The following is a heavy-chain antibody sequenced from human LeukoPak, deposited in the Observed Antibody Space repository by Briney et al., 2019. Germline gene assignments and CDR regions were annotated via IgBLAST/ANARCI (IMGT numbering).Heavy chain of an antibody. CDR2: LSHSGST. J-gene: IGHJ3*01. CDR3: ARARYENAWYDFDL. D-gene: IGHD3-16*01. Sequence: PSETLSLSCTASGGSFTTYCWSWIRQPPGRGLEWIGYLSHSGSTDSNPSLQSRVTTLVDTSKNQFSLKLTSVTAADTAVYYCARARYENAWYDFDLWGQGTMVTVSS. CDR1: GGSFTTYC. V-gene: IGHV4-59*01.